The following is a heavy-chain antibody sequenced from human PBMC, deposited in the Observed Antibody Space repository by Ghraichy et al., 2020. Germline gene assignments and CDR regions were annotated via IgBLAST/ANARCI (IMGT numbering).Heavy chain of an antibody. CDR3: AHFYRPQLVTSHYYDYMAV. V-gene: IGHV2-5*02. CDR2: ICWDDDK. J-gene: IGHJ6*03. CDR1: GFSLTTSGVG. Sequence: SGPTLVKPTQTLTLTCTFSGFSLTTSGVGVGWIRQPPGKALEWLALICWDDDKRYSPSLKSRLTITKDTSKNQVVLRMTHMNPVDTATYYCAHFYRPQLVTSHYYDYMAVWGKGTTVTVSS. D-gene: IGHD4-11*01.